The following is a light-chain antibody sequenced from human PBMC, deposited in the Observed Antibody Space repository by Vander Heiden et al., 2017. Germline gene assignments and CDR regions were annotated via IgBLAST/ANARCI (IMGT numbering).Light chain of an antibody. CDR2: DVT. J-gene: IGLJ2*01. CDR3: CSYADSSTLV. Sequence: QSALTQPASVSGSPGPSIPISCTGTSSDVGGYNLVSWYQQHPGKAPQLMCYDVTKRPSGVSDRFAGSKAGNTAFLTISGLQAEDEAYYYCCSYADSSTLVFGGGTKLTVL. CDR1: SSDVGGYNL. V-gene: IGLV2-23*02.